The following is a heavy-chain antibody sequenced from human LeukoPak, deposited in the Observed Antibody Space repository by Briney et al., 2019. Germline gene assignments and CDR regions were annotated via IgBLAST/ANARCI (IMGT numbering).Heavy chain of an antibody. V-gene: IGHV3-74*01. CDR2: IASDGSST. CDR1: GFTFSSYW. CDR3: ARDGAPYCSGGTCYLFYWFDP. Sequence: GGSLRLSCAASGFTFSSYWMNWVRQAPGKGLVWVSRIASDGSSTTYADSVKGRFSISRDNAKNTLYLQMNSLRAEDTAVYYCARDGAPYCSGGTCYLFYWFDPWGQGTLVTVSS. D-gene: IGHD2-15*01. J-gene: IGHJ5*02.